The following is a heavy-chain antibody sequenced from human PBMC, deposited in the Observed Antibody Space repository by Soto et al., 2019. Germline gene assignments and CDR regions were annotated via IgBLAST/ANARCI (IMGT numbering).Heavy chain of an antibody. V-gene: IGHV4-39*01. D-gene: IGHD3-22*01. CDR1: GGSISSSSYY. Sequence: QLQLQESGPGLVKPSETLSLTCTVSGGSISSSSYYWGWIRQPPGKGLEWVGSIYYSGSTYYNPSLKSRVTISVDTSKNQFSLKLSSVTAADTAVYYCAGNDYDSSGPAFDQHWGQGTLVTVSS. CDR2: IYYSGST. CDR3: AGNDYDSSGPAFDQH. J-gene: IGHJ1*01.